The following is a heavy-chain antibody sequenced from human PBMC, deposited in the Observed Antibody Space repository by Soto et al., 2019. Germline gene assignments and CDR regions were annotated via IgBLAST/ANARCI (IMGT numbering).Heavy chain of an antibody. J-gene: IGHJ4*02. CDR1: GGSLSSYY. Sequence: SETLSLTCTLSGGSLSSYYRSWIRQPPVKGLEWIGYTSYSGSTNYNPSLKSRVTISLDTSKNQFSLKLSSVTAADTAVYYCAREDDSSAYYSYYFDYWGQGTLVTVS. CDR2: TSYSGST. CDR3: AREDDSSAYYSYYFDY. D-gene: IGHD3-22*01. V-gene: IGHV4-59*01.